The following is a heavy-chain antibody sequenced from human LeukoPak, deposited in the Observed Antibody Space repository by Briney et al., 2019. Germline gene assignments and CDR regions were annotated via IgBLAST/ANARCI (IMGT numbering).Heavy chain of an antibody. CDR1: GFTFSSYG. Sequence: GGSLRLSCAASGFTFSSYGMHWVRQAPGKGLEWVAVISYDGSNKYYADSVKGRFTISRDNSKNTLYLQMNSLRAEDTAVYYCAKERSSGWSRPAGSDYWGQGTLVTVSS. V-gene: IGHV3-30*18. J-gene: IGHJ4*02. CDR3: AKERSSGWSRPAGSDY. D-gene: IGHD6-19*01. CDR2: ISYDGSNK.